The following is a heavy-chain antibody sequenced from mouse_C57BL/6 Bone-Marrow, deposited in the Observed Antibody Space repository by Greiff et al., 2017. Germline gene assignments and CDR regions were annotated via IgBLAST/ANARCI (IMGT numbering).Heavy chain of an antibody. J-gene: IGHJ4*01. Sequence: EVKVVESGPGLAKPSQTLSLTCSVTGYSITSDYWNWIRKFPGNKLEYMGYISYSGSTYYNPSLKSRISITRDTSKNQYYLQLNSVTTEDTATYYCARWGYYGSSYGSAMDYWGQGTSVTVSS. CDR2: ISYSGST. CDR1: GYSITSDY. D-gene: IGHD1-1*01. V-gene: IGHV3-8*01. CDR3: ARWGYYGSSYGSAMDY.